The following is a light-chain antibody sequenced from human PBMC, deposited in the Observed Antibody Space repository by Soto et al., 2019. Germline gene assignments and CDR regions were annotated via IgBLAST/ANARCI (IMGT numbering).Light chain of an antibody. CDR1: SSNIGGNY. CDR3: ATWDDSLSGPV. CDR2: RDN. J-gene: IGLJ2*01. Sequence: QSALTQPPSASGAPGQRVTISCSGSSSNIGGNYVYWYQQLPGTAPKLLIYRDNQRPSGVPDRFSGSKSGTSASLAISGLRSEDEADYYCATWDDSLSGPVFGGGTKLTVL. V-gene: IGLV1-47*01.